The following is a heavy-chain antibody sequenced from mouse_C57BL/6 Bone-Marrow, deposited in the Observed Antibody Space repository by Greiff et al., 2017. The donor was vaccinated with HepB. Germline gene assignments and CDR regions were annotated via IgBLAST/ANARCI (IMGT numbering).Heavy chain of an antibody. CDR3: ARNTTVGGFAY. V-gene: IGHV5-17*01. CDR2: ISSGSSTI. Sequence: EVQVVESGGGLVKPGGSLKLSCAASGFTFSDYGMHWVRQAPEKGLEWVAYISSGSSTIYYADTVKGRFSISRDNAENTLFLQMTSLRSEDTAVYCCARNTTVGGFAYWGQGTLVTVSA. J-gene: IGHJ3*01. CDR1: GFTFSDYG. D-gene: IGHD1-1*01.